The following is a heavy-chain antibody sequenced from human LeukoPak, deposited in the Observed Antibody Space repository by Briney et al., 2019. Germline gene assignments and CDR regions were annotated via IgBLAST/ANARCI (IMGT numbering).Heavy chain of an antibody. CDR3: ARILTGYGSSYYYYGMDV. J-gene: IGHJ6*02. CDR2: IYYSGST. Sequence: SETLSLTCTVSGGSISSYYWSWIQQPPGKGLEWIGYIYYSGSTNYNPSLKSRVTISVDTSKNQFSLKLSSVTAADTAVYYCARILTGYGSSYYYYGMDVWGQGTTVTVSS. D-gene: IGHD3-9*01. V-gene: IGHV4-59*08. CDR1: GGSISSYY.